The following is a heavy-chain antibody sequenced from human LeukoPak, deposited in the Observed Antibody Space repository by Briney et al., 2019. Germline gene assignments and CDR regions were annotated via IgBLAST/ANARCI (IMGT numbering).Heavy chain of an antibody. J-gene: IGHJ4*02. CDR3: ARGGTKFDSSGY. CDR2: INYNGEIT. V-gene: IGHV4-34*01. D-gene: IGHD3-22*01. Sequence: SETLSLTCAVSGGSFSGYLWSWLRQPPGKGLEWVGEINYNGEITNYNPSLKSRVTISVDTSRNQFSLKLSSVTAADTAVYYCARGGTKFDSSGYWGQGTLVTVSS. CDR1: GGSFSGYL.